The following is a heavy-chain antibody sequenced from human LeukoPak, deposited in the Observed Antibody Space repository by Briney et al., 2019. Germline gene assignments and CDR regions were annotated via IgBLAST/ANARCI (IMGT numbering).Heavy chain of an antibody. V-gene: IGHV4-59*01. CDR2: IYYSGST. Sequence: SETLSLTCTVSGGSISSYYWIWIRQPPGKGLEWIGYIYYSGSTNYNPSLKSRVTISVDTSKNQFSLKLSSVTAADTAVYYCARAQGRVVVLDYWGQGTLVTVSS. D-gene: IGHD3-22*01. CDR1: GGSISSYY. J-gene: IGHJ4*02. CDR3: ARAQGRVVVLDY.